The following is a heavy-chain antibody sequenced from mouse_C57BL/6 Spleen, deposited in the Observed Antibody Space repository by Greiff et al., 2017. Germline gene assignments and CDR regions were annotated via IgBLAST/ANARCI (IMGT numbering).Heavy chain of an antibody. CDR3: ARLGGYYAMDY. CDR1: GISITPGNYR. J-gene: IGHJ4*01. Sequence: EVKLQESGPGLVKPSQTVFLTCTVTGISITPGNYRWSWIRQFPGNKLEWIGYIYYSGTITSNPSLTSRTTITRDTPKNQFFLEMNSLTAEDTATYYCARLGGYYAMDYWGQGTSVTVSS. CDR2: IYYSGTI. V-gene: IGHV3-5*01.